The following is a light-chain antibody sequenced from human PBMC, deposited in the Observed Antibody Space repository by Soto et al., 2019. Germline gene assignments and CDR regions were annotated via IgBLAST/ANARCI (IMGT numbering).Light chain of an antibody. V-gene: IGLV2-14*01. CDR2: EVS. J-gene: IGLJ1*01. CDR1: SSDVGGYKY. Sequence: QSALTQPASVSGSPGQSITISCTGTSSDVGGYKYVSWYQQHPGKAPKLMIYEVSNRPSGVSNRFSGSKSGNTASLTISGLQAEDEADYYCSSYTSRSTLGVFGTGTKLTVL. CDR3: SSYTSRSTLGV.